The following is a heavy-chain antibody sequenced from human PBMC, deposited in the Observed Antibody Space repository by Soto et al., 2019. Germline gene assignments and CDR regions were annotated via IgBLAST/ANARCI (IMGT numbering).Heavy chain of an antibody. J-gene: IGHJ4*02. Sequence: GGSLRLSCAASGFTFSSYWMHWVRQAPGKGLEWGSRINSDGSSTSYEDSVKGRFTISRDNAKNTLYLQMNSLRAEDTAVYYCARASGDPSDYWGQGTLVTVSS. CDR1: GFTFSSYW. V-gene: IGHV3-74*01. D-gene: IGHD7-27*01. CDR2: INSDGSST. CDR3: ARASGDPSDY.